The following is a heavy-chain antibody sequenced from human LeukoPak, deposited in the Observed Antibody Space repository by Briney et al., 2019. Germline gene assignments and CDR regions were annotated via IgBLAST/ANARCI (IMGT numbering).Heavy chain of an antibody. CDR2: ISAYNGNT. J-gene: IGHJ4*02. D-gene: IGHD6-19*01. Sequence: GASVKVSCKASGYTFTSYGISWVRQAPGQGLEWMGWISAYNGNTNYAQRLQGRVTMTTDTSTSTAYMELRSLRSDDTAVYYCARVKSGSIAVAGLLDYWGQGTLVTVSS. V-gene: IGHV1-18*01. CDR1: GYTFTSYG. CDR3: ARVKSGSIAVAGLLDY.